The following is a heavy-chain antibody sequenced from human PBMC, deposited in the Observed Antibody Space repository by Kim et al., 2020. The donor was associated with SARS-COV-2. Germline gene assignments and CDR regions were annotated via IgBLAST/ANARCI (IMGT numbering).Heavy chain of an antibody. D-gene: IGHD3-22*01. J-gene: IGHJ3*02. V-gene: IGHV3-15*01. CDR1: GFTFSNAW. CDR2: IKSKTDGGTT. CDR3: TTPKVEYYYDSSGSHDAFDI. Sequence: GGSLRLSCAASGFTFSNAWMSWVRQAPGKGLEWVGRIKSKTDGGTTDYAAPVKGRFTISRDDSKNTLYLQMNSLKTEDTAVYYCTTPKVEYYYDSSGSHDAFDIWGQGTMVTVSS.